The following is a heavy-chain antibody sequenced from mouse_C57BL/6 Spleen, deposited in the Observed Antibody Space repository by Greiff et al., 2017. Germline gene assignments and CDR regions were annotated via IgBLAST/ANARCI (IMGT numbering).Heavy chain of an antibody. V-gene: IGHV5-6*01. CDR3: ARPGYDYDEAWFAY. D-gene: IGHD2-4*01. CDR1: GFTFSSYG. J-gene: IGHJ3*01. CDR2: ISSGGSYT. Sequence: EVQLMESGGDLVKPGGSLKLSCAASGFTFSSYGMSWVRQTPDKRLEWVATISSGGSYTYYPDSVKGRFTISRDNAKNTLYLQMSSLKSEDTAMYYCARPGYDYDEAWFAYWGQGTLVTVSA.